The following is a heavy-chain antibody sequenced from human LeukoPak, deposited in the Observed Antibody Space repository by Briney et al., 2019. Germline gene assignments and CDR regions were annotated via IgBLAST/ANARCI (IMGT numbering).Heavy chain of an antibody. J-gene: IGHJ5*02. Sequence: SETLSLTCTVSGGSNSSSTYYWGWIRQPPGKGLEWIGSIYYSGRTYYNPSLKSRVTISVDTSNNQFSLILSSVTATDTAIYYCARVRSVSNWLDPWGQGTLVTVSS. CDR2: IYYSGRT. V-gene: IGHV4-39*01. CDR1: GGSNSSSTYY. D-gene: IGHD6-19*01. CDR3: ARVRSVSNWLDP.